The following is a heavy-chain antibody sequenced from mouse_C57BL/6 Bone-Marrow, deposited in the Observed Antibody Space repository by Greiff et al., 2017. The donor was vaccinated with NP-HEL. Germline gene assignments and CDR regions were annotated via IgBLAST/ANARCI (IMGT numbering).Heavy chain of an antibody. J-gene: IGHJ3*01. D-gene: IGHD1-1*01. Sequence: QVQLKQPGAELVKPGASVKLSCKASGYTFTSYWMHWVKQRPGRGLEWIGRIDPNSGGTKYNEKFKSKATLTVDKPSSTAYMQLSSLTSEDSAVYYCARGQDYGRPWFAYWGQGTLVTVSA. CDR2: IDPNSGGT. CDR3: ARGQDYGRPWFAY. CDR1: GYTFTSYW. V-gene: IGHV1-72*01.